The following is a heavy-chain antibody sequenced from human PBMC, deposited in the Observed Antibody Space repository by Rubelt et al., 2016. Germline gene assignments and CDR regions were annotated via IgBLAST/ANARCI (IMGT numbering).Heavy chain of an antibody. CDR2: INHSGST. CDR1: GASISRNIYY. J-gene: IGHJ3*02. Sequence: QLQLQESGPGLVKPSETLSLTCTVSGASISRNIYYWGWIRQPPGKGLEWIGEINHSGSTNYNPSLKSRVTISVDLSKNQFSLKLTAVAASGTAVYFGGGGVRFVEKASDIWGLGTLVTVPS. CDR3: GGGVRFVEKASDI. D-gene: IGHD3-3*01. V-gene: IGHV4-39*07.